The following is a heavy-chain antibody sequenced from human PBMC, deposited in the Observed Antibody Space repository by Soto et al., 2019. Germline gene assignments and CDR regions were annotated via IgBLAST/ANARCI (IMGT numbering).Heavy chain of an antibody. V-gene: IGHV4-4*02. CDR1: GGSISSSNW. Sequence: SETLYLTCAVSGGSISSSNWWSWVRQPPGKGLEWIGEIYHSGSTNYNPSLKSRVTISVDKSKNQFSLKLSSVTAADTAVYYCSRVETYYDILTGYRRGYYYYGMDVWGQGTTVT. J-gene: IGHJ6*02. CDR3: SRVETYYDILTGYRRGYYYYGMDV. CDR2: IYHSGST. D-gene: IGHD3-9*01.